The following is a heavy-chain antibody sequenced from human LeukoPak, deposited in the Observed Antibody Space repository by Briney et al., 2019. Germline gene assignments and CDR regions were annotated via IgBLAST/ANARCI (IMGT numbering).Heavy chain of an antibody. Sequence: PGRSLRLSCAASGFTFSSYAMHWVRQAPGKGLEWVAVISYDGSNKYYADSVKGRFTISRDNSKNTLYLQMNSLRAEDTAVYYCANRPPYSSSSENWFDPWGQGTLVTVSS. CDR2: ISYDGSNK. CDR3: ANRPPYSSSSENWFDP. V-gene: IGHV3-30*04. D-gene: IGHD6-6*01. CDR1: GFTFSSYA. J-gene: IGHJ5*02.